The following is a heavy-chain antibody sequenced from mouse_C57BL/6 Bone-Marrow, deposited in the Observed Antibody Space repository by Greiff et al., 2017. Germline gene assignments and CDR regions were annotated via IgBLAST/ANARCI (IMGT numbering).Heavy chain of an antibody. CDR1: GYTFTSYG. V-gene: IGHV1-81*01. CDR2: IYPRSGNT. Sequence: QVQLKQSGAELARPGASVKLSCKASGYTFTSYGISWVKQRTGQGLEWIGEIYPRSGNTYYTEKFKGKATLTADKSSSTAYMELRSLTSEDSAVYFCARCTTVDHFDYWGQGTTLTVSS. J-gene: IGHJ2*01. D-gene: IGHD1-1*01. CDR3: ARCTTVDHFDY.